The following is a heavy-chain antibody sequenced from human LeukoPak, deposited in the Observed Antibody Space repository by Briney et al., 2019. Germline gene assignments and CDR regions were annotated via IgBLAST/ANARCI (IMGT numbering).Heavy chain of an antibody. CDR2: ISGSGGST. CDR1: GFTFSSYG. V-gene: IGHV3-23*01. J-gene: IGHJ5*02. D-gene: IGHD3-10*01. Sequence: GGSLRLSCAASGFTFSSYGMSWVRQAPGKGLVWVSAISGSGGSTYYADSVKGRFTISRDNSKNTLYLQMNSLRAEDTAVYYCAKASPHYYGSGSYYLNPFDPWGQGTLVTVSS. CDR3: AKASPHYYGSGSYYLNPFDP.